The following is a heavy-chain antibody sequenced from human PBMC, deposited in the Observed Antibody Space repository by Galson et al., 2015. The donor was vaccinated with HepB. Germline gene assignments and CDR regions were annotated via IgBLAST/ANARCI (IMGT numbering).Heavy chain of an antibody. CDR1: GFTFSSYW. CDR3: ARDCLSSWYVPVY. Sequence: SLRLSCAASGFTFSSYWMSWVRQAPGKGLEWVANIKQDGSEKYYVDSVKGRFTISRDNAKNSLYLQMNSLRAEGTAVYYCARDCLSSWYVPVYWGQGTLVTVSS. J-gene: IGHJ4*02. D-gene: IGHD6-13*01. V-gene: IGHV3-7*03. CDR2: IKQDGSEK.